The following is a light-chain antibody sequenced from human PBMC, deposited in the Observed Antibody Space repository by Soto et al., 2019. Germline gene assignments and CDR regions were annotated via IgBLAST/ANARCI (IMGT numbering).Light chain of an antibody. Sequence: QAVVTQPPSASGTPGQRVTISCSGSSSNIGSNTVNWYQQLPGTAPKLLIYSNNQRPSGVPDRFSGSKSGTSASLAISGLQSEDEADYYCAAWDDSLNVHVFGTGTKLTVL. CDR2: SNN. V-gene: IGLV1-44*01. CDR1: SSNIGSNT. CDR3: AAWDDSLNVHV. J-gene: IGLJ1*01.